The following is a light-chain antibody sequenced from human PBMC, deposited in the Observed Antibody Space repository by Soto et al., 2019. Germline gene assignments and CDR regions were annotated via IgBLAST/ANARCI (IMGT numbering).Light chain of an antibody. CDR2: AAS. Sequence: DIQLTQSPSFLSASVGDRVTITCRASQGISSYLAWYQQKPGKAPKLLIYAASTLQSGVPSRFRRSGSGTEFTLTISSLHHEDFPTYYCQKFNSYPWTSVHGTK. CDR3: QKFNSYPWT. CDR1: QGISSY. V-gene: IGKV1-9*01. J-gene: IGKJ1*01.